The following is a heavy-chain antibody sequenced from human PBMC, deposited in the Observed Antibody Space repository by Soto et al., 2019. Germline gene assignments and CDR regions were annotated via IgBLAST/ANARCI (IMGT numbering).Heavy chain of an antibody. Sequence: GASVKVSCKASGGTFSSYAISWVRQAPGQGLEWMGGISPYNGTTDYAQKLQGRVTMTTDTSTSTAYMELRSLRSDDTAVYYCARGEQYYDFWSGWYHYYGMDVWGQGTTVSVSS. V-gene: IGHV1-18*01. J-gene: IGHJ6*02. CDR1: GGTFSSYA. D-gene: IGHD3-3*01. CDR2: ISPYNGTT. CDR3: ARGEQYYDFWSGWYHYYGMDV.